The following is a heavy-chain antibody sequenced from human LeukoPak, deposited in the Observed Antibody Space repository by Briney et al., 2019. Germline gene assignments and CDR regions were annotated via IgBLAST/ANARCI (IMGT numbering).Heavy chain of an antibody. V-gene: IGHV3-23*01. D-gene: IGHD6-19*01. Sequence: GGSLRLSCAASGFTFSSYAMSWVRQAPGKGLEWVSGISGSGDRTYYADSVKGRFTISRDNSKNTLSVQMNSLRAEDTAVYYCAKRAIAVAATSWFDPWGQGTLVTVSS. CDR1: GFTFSSYA. CDR2: ISGSGDRT. CDR3: AKRAIAVAATSWFDP. J-gene: IGHJ5*02.